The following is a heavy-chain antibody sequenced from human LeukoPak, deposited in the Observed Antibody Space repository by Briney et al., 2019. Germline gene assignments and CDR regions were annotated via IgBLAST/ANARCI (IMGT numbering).Heavy chain of an antibody. CDR1: GFTFSSYG. V-gene: IGHV3-33*01. J-gene: IGHJ1*01. CDR2: IWYDGSNK. CDR3: AREVEYFQH. Sequence: GRSLRLSCAASGFTFSSYGMHWVRQAPGKGLEWVAVIWYDGSNKYYADSVKGRFTISRDNSKNTLYLQMNSLRAEDTAVYYCAREVEYFQHWGQGTLVTVSS.